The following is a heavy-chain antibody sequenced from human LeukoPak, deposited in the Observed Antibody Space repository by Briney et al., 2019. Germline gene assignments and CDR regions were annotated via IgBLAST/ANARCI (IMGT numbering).Heavy chain of an antibody. Sequence: SETLSLTCTVSGGSISSYYWSWIRQPPGKGLEWIGYIHYSGSTNYNPSLKSRVTISVDTSKNQFSLKLSSVTAADTAVYYCAREDPRYCGSTSCSHPFDYWGQGTLVTVSS. CDR2: IHYSGST. CDR3: AREDPRYCGSTSCSHPFDY. CDR1: GGSISSYY. J-gene: IGHJ4*02. V-gene: IGHV4-59*01. D-gene: IGHD2-2*01.